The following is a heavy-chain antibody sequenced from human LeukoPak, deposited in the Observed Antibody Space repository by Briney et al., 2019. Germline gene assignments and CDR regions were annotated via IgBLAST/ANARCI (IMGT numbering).Heavy chain of an antibody. CDR2: MNPNSGNT. V-gene: IGHV1-8*01. CDR1: GYTFTSYD. CDR3: ARGRYSYGYFDAFDI. D-gene: IGHD5-18*01. J-gene: IGHJ3*02. Sequence: ASVKVSCEASGYTFTSYDINWVRQATGQGLEWMGWMNPNSGNTGYAQKFQGRVTMTRNTSISTAYMELSSLRSEDTAVYYCARGRYSYGYFDAFDIWGQGTMVTVSS.